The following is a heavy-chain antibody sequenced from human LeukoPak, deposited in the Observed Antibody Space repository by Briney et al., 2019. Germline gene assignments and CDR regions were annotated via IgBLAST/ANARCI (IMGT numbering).Heavy chain of an antibody. Sequence: SETLSLTCIVSGGSISSYYWNWIRQSAGKGLEWIGRIYVGGSTSYNPSLKSRVTMSVDTSKIQFSLNLTSVTAADTAMYYCARGPRMVAMNGYAFDIWGPGTTVIVSS. D-gene: IGHD2-2*01. J-gene: IGHJ3*02. CDR3: ARGPRMVAMNGYAFDI. V-gene: IGHV4-4*07. CDR2: IYVGGST. CDR1: GGSISSYY.